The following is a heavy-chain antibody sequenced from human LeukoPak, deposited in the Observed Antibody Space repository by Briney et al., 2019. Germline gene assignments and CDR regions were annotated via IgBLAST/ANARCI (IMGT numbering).Heavy chain of an antibody. Sequence: GGSLRLSCAASGLTFSNYAMHWARQAPVKGLEWVAVISYDGNNKYNADSVNARFTISRDNSKNTLYLQMNSLRAEDTAVYYCARDRDRDIVGDGMDVWGKGTTVTVSS. V-gene: IGHV3-30*04. J-gene: IGHJ6*04. D-gene: IGHD2-15*01. CDR1: GLTFSNYA. CDR2: ISYDGNNK. CDR3: ARDRDRDIVGDGMDV.